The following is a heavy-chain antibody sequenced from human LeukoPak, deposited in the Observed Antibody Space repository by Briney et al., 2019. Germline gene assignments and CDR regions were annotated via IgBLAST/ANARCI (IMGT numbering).Heavy chain of an antibody. CDR1: GFTFSSYA. CDR3: ARDAADYGDYGDH. Sequence: GGSLRLSCAASGFTFSSYAMSWVRRAPGKGLEWVSAISGSGGSTYYADSVKGRFTISRDNSKNTLYLQMNSLRAEDTAVYYCARDAADYGDYGDHWGQGTLVTVSS. CDR2: ISGSGGST. J-gene: IGHJ4*02. D-gene: IGHD4-17*01. V-gene: IGHV3-23*01.